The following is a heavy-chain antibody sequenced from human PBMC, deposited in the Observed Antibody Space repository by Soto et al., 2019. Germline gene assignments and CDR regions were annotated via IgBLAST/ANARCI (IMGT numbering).Heavy chain of an antibody. CDR2: IWYDGSNK. D-gene: IGHD3-10*01. V-gene: IGHV3-33*01. CDR1: GFTFSSYG. J-gene: IGHJ4*02. CDR3: ARDRTRKWFGELVY. Sequence: QVQLVESGGGVVQPGRSLRLSCAASGFTFSSYGMHWVRQAPGKGLEWVAVIWYDGSNKYYADSVKGRFTISRDNSKNPLYLQMNSLRAEDTAVYYCARDRTRKWFGELVYWGQGTLVTVSS.